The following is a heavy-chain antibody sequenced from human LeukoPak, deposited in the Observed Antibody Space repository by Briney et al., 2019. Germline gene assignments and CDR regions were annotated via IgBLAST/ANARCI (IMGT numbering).Heavy chain of an antibody. J-gene: IGHJ4*02. CDR3: ARGGKRYFDWLFQAVNY. D-gene: IGHD3-9*01. CDR1: GGSFSGYY. V-gene: IGHV4-34*01. CDR2: INHSGST. Sequence: SETLSLTCAVYGGSFSGYYWSWIRQPPGKGLEWIGEINHSGSTNYNPSLKSRVTISVDTSKNQFSLKLSSVTAADTAVYYCARGGKRYFDWLFQAVNYWGQGTLVTVSS.